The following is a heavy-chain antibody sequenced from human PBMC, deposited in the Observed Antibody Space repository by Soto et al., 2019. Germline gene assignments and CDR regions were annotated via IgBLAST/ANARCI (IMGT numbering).Heavy chain of an antibody. V-gene: IGHV4-59*01. J-gene: IGHJ3*02. Sequence: SETLSLTCTVSGGSISRYYWSWIRQPPGKGLEWIGYIYYSGSTNYNPSLKSRVTISVDTSKNQFSLKLSSVTAADTAVYYCAREGGGYNYGHGLMWAFDIWGQGTMVTVSS. CDR3: AREGGGYNYGHGLMWAFDI. CDR1: GGSISRYY. D-gene: IGHD5-18*01. CDR2: IYYSGST.